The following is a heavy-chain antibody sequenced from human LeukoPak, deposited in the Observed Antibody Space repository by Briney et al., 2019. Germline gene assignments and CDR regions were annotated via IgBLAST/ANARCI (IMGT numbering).Heavy chain of an antibody. J-gene: IGHJ4*02. Sequence: GGSLRLSCAASGFTFSSYSMNWVRQAPGKGLEWVSSISSSSSYIYYADSVKGRFTISRDNAKNLLYLQMNSLRAEDTAVYYCGRDLVVSGSPLDYWGQGTLVTVSS. CDR2: ISSSSSYI. V-gene: IGHV3-21*04. CDR1: GFTFSSYS. CDR3: GRDLVVSGSPLDY. D-gene: IGHD3-10*01.